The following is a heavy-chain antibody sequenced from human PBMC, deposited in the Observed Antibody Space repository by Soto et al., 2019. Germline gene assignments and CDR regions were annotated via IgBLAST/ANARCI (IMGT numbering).Heavy chain of an antibody. D-gene: IGHD1-26*01. J-gene: IGHJ4*02. CDR3: AIRGSGSYSDY. CDR2: ISGSGDST. CDR1: GFTFSSYA. V-gene: IGHV3-23*01. Sequence: EVQLLESGGGLVQPGGSLRLSCAASGFTFSSYAMRWVRQAPVKGLEWVSAISGSGDSTYYADSVKGRFTISRDNSKKTLYLQMNSLRAEDTAGYYFAIRGSGSYSDYWGQGTLVTVSS.